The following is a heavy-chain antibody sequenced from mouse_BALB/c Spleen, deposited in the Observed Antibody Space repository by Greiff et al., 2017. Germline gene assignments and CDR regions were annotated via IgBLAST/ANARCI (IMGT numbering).Heavy chain of an antibody. Sequence: QVQLQQPGAELVMPGASVKMSCKASGYTFTDYWMHWVKQRPGQGLEWIGAIDTSDSYTSYNQKFKGKATLTVDESSSTAYMQLSSLTSEDSAVYYCARYYPFAYWGQGTLVTVSA. V-gene: IGHV1-69*01. J-gene: IGHJ3*01. CDR2: IDTSDSYT. CDR1: GYTFTDYW. D-gene: IGHD1-1*01. CDR3: ARYYPFAY.